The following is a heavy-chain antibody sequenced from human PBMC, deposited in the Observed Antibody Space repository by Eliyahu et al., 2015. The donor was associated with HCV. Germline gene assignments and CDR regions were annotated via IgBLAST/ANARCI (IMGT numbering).Heavy chain of an antibody. V-gene: IGHV4-61*02. CDR1: GGSINSNSYY. J-gene: IGHJ4*02. Sequence: QVQLQESGPGLVKPSQTLSLTCTVSGGSINSNSYYWTWIRQPAGKGLEWIGRIYTSGSTNYNPSLKSRVTMSVDTSKNQFSLKLSSVTAADTAVYYCAGEALGAGDYWGQGTLVTVSS. CDR2: IYTSGST. CDR3: AGEALGAGDY. D-gene: IGHD7-27*01.